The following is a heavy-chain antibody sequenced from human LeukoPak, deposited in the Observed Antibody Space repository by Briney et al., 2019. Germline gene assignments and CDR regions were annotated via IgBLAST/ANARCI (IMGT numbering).Heavy chain of an antibody. CDR1: GGSISSSSYY. D-gene: IGHD6-6*01. V-gene: IGHV4-61*01. Sequence: SETLSLTCTVSGGSISSSSYYWSWIRQPPGKGLEWIGYIYYSGSTNYNPSLKSRVTISVDTSKNQFSLKLSSVTAADTAVYYCARDTGSSSVVGFDYWGQGTLVTVSS. CDR2: IYYSGST. CDR3: ARDTGSSSVVGFDY. J-gene: IGHJ4*02.